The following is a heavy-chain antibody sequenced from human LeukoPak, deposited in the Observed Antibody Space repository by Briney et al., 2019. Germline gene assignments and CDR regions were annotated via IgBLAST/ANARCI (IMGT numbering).Heavy chain of an antibody. CDR1: GFTFSSYG. V-gene: IGHV3-23*01. J-gene: IGHJ4*02. D-gene: IGHD1-26*01. CDR3: AKHSGSYFIYYVDS. Sequence: GGSLRLSCAASGFTFSSYGMSWVRQAPGKGLEWVSTISRSAYNSYYAGSVKGRFIISRDNSANTLYLQMNSLRAEDTALYYCAKHSGSYFIYYVDSWGQGTLVTVSS. CDR2: ISRSAYNS.